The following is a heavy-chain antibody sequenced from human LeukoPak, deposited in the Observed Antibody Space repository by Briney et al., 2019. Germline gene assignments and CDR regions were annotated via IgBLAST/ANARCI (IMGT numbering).Heavy chain of an antibody. CDR1: GFTFSSYA. V-gene: IGHV3-64D*06. CDR3: VKDWGTTTSCYNCYFDF. J-gene: IGHJ4*02. D-gene: IGHD2-2*02. Sequence: GRTLGLSCSASGFTFSSYAMHWVRQAPGKGLEYLSSIRSNGGYTYYAASVKDRFTISRDNSKNTLFLQMSSLRAEDTAVYYCVKDWGTTTSCYNCYFDFWGQGTLVTVSS. CDR2: IRSNGGYT.